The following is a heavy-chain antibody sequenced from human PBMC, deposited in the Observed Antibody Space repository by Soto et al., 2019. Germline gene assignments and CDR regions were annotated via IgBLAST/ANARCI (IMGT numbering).Heavy chain of an antibody. J-gene: IGHJ5*02. CDR3: ARVTYRGYCSSTSCYNWFDT. V-gene: IGHV3-7*01. D-gene: IGHD2-2*01. Sequence: GESLKISCAASGFTFSSYWMSWVRQAPGKGLEWVANIKQDGSEKYYVDSVKGRFTISRDNAKNSLYLQMNSLRAEDTVVYYCARVTYRGYCSSTSCYNWFDTWGQGTLVTVSS. CDR1: GFTFSSYW. CDR2: IKQDGSEK.